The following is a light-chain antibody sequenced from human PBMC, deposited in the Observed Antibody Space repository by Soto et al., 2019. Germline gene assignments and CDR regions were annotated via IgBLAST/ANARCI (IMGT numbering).Light chain of an antibody. CDR3: SSYAGSNNRE. CDR2: EVS. CDR1: SSDVGGYNY. Sequence: QSALTQPPSASGSPGQSVTISCTGTSSDVGGYNYVSWYQQHPGKAPKLMIYEVSKRPSGVPDRVSGSKSGNTASLTVSGLQAEDEADYYCSSYAGSNNREFGGGTKLTVL. J-gene: IGLJ2*01. V-gene: IGLV2-8*01.